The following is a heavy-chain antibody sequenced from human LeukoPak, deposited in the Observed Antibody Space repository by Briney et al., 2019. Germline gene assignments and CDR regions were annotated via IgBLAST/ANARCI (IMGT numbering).Heavy chain of an antibody. CDR2: ISSSSNTI. D-gene: IGHD4-17*01. J-gene: IGHJ4*02. CDR3: ARDYGDYGEYFDS. CDR1: GFTFSSYA. V-gene: IGHV3-48*02. Sequence: GGSLRLSCAVSGFTFSSYAMNWVRQAPGKGLEWVSYISSSSNTIYYADSVKGRFTISRDNAKNSLYLQMNSLRDEDTAVYYCARDYGDYGEYFDSWGQGTLVTVSS.